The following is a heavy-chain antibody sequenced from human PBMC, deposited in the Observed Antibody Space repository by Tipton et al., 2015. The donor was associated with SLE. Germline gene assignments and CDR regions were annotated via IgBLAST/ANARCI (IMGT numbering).Heavy chain of an antibody. Sequence: GSLRLSCAASGFTFSSYGMHWVRQAPGKGLEWVAFIRYDGSNKYYADSVKGRFTISRDNSKNTLYVQMNSLRAEDTAVYYCARRYYYDSSESAFDIWGQGTMVTVSS. D-gene: IGHD3-22*01. CDR1: GFTFSSYG. V-gene: IGHV3-30*02. CDR3: ARRYYYDSSESAFDI. J-gene: IGHJ3*02. CDR2: IRYDGSNK.